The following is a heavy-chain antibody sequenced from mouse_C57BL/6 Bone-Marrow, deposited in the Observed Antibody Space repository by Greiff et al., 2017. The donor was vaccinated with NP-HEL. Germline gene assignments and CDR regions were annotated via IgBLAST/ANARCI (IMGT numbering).Heavy chain of an antibody. CDR3: TYGSSYVWFAY. CDR2: IRNKANNHAT. J-gene: IGHJ3*01. Sequence: EVKLVESGGGLVQPGGSMKLSCAASGFTFSDAWMDWVRQSPEKGLEWVAEIRNKANNHATYYAESVKGRFTISSDDSKSIVYLQMNSLRAEDTGIYYCTYGSSYVWFAYWGQGTLVTVSA. CDR1: GFTFSDAW. D-gene: IGHD1-1*01. V-gene: IGHV6-6*01.